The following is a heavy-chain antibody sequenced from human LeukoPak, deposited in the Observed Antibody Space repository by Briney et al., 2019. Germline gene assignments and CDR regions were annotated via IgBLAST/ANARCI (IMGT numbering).Heavy chain of an antibody. CDR2: IYNDGST. Sequence: GGSLRLSCAASGLTDSSSYMSWVRQAPGKGLEWVSIIYNDGSTYYADSMKGRFTISRDNSKNTLYLQVNSLRADDTAMYYSARNILFAFDIWGQGAMVTVSS. J-gene: IGHJ3*02. CDR3: ARNILFAFDI. V-gene: IGHV3-53*01. CDR1: GLTDSSSY.